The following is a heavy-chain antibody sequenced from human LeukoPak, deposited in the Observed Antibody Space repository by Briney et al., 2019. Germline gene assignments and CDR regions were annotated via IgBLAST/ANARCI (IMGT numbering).Heavy chain of an antibody. CDR2: INPNSGGT. V-gene: IGHV1-2*02. Sequence: ASVKVSCKASGGTFSSYAISWVRQAPGQGLGWMGWINPNSGGTNYAQKFQGRVTMTRDTSISTAYMELSRLRSDDTAVYYCAREDYYYGMDVWGQGTTVTVSS. J-gene: IGHJ6*02. CDR3: AREDYYYGMDV. CDR1: GGTFSSYA.